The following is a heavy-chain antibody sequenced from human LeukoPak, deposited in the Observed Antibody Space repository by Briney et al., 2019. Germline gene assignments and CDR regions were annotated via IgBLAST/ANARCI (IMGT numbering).Heavy chain of an antibody. V-gene: IGHV3-21*01. CDR1: GFTFSSYS. D-gene: IGHD6-19*01. CDR2: ISSSSSYI. CDR3: ARRRGLAGGDYFDY. Sequence: PGGSLRLSCAASGFTFSSYSMNWVRQAPGKGLEWVSSISSSSSYIYYADSVKGRFTISRDNAKNSLYLQMNSLRAEDTAVYYCARRRGLAGGDYFDYWGQGTLVTVSS. J-gene: IGHJ4*02.